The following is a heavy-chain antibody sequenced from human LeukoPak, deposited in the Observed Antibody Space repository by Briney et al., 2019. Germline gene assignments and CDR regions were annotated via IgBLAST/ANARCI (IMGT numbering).Heavy chain of an antibody. V-gene: IGHV4-39*07. CDR2: IYYSGST. CDR1: GGSISSSSYY. Sequence: SETLSLTCTVSGGSISSSSYYWGWIRQPPGKGLEWIGSIYYSGSTYYNPSLKSRVTISVDTSKNQFSLKLSSVTAADTAVYYCARGHFYGDFLVNWFDPWGQGTLVTVSS. J-gene: IGHJ5*02. CDR3: ARGHFYGDFLVNWFDP. D-gene: IGHD4-17*01.